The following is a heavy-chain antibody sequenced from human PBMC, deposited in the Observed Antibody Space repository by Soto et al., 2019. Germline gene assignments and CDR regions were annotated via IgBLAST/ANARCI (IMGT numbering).Heavy chain of an antibody. Sequence: PGESLKISCKGSGYSFAGYWITWVRQKPGKGLEWMGRIDPSDSQTYYSPSFRGHVTISVTKSITTVFLQWSSLRASDTAMYYCARQIYDSDTGPNFQYYSDPWGQGTPVTVSS. D-gene: IGHD3-22*01. CDR1: GYSFAGYW. CDR3: ARQIYDSDTGPNFQYYSDP. J-gene: IGHJ5*02. CDR2: IDPSDSQT. V-gene: IGHV5-10-1*01.